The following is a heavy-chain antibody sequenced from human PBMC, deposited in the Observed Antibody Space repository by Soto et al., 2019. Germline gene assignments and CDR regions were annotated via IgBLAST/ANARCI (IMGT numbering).Heavy chain of an antibody. Sequence: ASVKVSCKASGYTFTSYGISWVRQAPGQGLEWMGWISAYNGNTNYAQKLQGRVTMTTDTSTSTAYMELRSLRSDDTAVYYCARKSRYCSSTSCYQFPGLINADWFDPWGQGTLVTVSS. D-gene: IGHD2-2*01. CDR3: ARKSRYCSSTSCYQFPGLINADWFDP. CDR1: GYTFTSYG. V-gene: IGHV1-18*01. J-gene: IGHJ5*02. CDR2: ISAYNGNT.